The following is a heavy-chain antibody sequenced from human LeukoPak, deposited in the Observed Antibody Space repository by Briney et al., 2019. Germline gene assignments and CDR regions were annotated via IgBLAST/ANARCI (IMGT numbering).Heavy chain of an antibody. CDR2: IWYDGSNK. CDR1: GFTFSSYG. Sequence: GRSLSLFCAASGFTFSSYGMHWVRQAPGKGLEWVAVIWYDGSNKYYADSVKGRFTISRYNSKNTLYLQMNSLKSEDTAVYYCASESYYYYMDVWGKGTTVTVSS. CDR3: ASESYYYYMDV. J-gene: IGHJ6*03. V-gene: IGHV3-33*01.